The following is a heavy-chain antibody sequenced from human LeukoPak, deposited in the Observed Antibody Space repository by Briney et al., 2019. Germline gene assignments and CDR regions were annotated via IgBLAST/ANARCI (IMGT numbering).Heavy chain of an antibody. D-gene: IGHD6-25*01. CDR1: GFTLGDYS. J-gene: IGHJ6*03. V-gene: IGHV3-21*01. CDR3: ARDAALLPGKYYYYMDV. Sequence: GGSLRLSCVASGFTLGDYSMNWVRQAPGKGLEWVSAITRSSTYMNYADSLKGRFTISRDNAKNSMYLQMNSLTAEDTAVYFCARDAALLPGKYYYYMDVWGKGTTVIVSS. CDR2: ITRSSTYM.